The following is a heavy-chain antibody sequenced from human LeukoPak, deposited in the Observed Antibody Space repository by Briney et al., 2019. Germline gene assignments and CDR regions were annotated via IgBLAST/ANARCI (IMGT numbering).Heavy chain of an antibody. D-gene: IGHD2-15*01. CDR3: ARGRGLLGY. CDR2: INHSGST. CDR1: GFTFSSYA. J-gene: IGHJ4*02. Sequence: GSLRLSCAASGFTFSSYAMSWIRQPPGKGLEWIGEINHSGSTNYNPSLKSRVTISVDTSKNQFSLKLSSVTAADTAVYYCARGRGLLGYWGQGTLVTVSS. V-gene: IGHV4-34*01.